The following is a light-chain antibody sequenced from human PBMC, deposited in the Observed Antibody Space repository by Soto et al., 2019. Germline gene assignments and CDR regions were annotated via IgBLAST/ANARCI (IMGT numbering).Light chain of an antibody. CDR3: QQYNKWPPLT. CDR1: QSVGSN. Sequence: EIVMTQSPATLSVSPGERATLSCRASQSVGSNLAWYQQKPGQAPRLLIYGASTRATGIPARFSGSGSETEFTLTISSLQSEDSAVYYCQQYNKWPPLTFGGGTKVEIK. CDR2: GAS. V-gene: IGKV3-15*01. J-gene: IGKJ4*01.